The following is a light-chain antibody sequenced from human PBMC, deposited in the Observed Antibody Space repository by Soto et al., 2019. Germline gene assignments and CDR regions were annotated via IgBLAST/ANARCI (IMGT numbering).Light chain of an antibody. J-gene: IGLJ1*01. CDR2: DVT. CDR3: CSYAGSYTYV. CDR1: NSDVGTFYF. V-gene: IGLV2-11*01. Sequence: QSVLTQPRSVSGSPGQSVTISCTGTNSDVGTFYFVSWYQQYPDKGPKLIIYDVTERPSGVPDRFSGSKSGNTVSLTISGLQAEDEADYYCCSYAGSYTYVFGSGTKVTVL.